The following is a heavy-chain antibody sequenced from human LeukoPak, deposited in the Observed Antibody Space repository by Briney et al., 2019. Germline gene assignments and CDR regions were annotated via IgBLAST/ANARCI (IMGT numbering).Heavy chain of an antibody. CDR1: GFTFRSRD. V-gene: IGHV3-21*01. J-gene: IGHJ2*01. D-gene: IGHD3-9*01. CDR3: ARDSVTVLTPDNWYFDL. CDR2: ISSSSSYI. Sequence: GGSLRLSCVASGFTFRSRDMNWVRQAPGKGLEWVSSISSSSSYIYYGDSVKGRFTISRDNAKKSLYLQMNSLRAEDTAVYYCARDSVTVLTPDNWYFDLWGRGTLVTVSS.